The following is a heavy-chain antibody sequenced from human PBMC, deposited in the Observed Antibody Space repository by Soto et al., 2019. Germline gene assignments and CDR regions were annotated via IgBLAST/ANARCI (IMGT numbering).Heavy chain of an antibody. J-gene: IGHJ6*02. CDR2: IYYSGST. CDR1: GGSISSSSYY. CDR3: ARHWAPGRTYYYGSGSLGGMDV. Sequence: PSETLSLTCTVSGGSISSSSYYWGWIRQPPGKGLEWIGSIYYSGSTYYNPSLKSRVTISVDTSKNQFSLKLSSVTAADTAVYYCARHWAPGRTYYYGSGSLGGMDVWGQGTTVTVSS. D-gene: IGHD3-10*01. V-gene: IGHV4-39*01.